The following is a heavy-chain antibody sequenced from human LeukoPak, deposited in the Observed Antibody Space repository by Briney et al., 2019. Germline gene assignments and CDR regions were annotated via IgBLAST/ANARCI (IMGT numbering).Heavy chain of an antibody. CDR2: INPNSGLT. Sequence: GASAKVSCKASGYSFTGYYMHWLRQAPGQGLEWMGWINPNSGLTNSAQRFQGRAAMTRDTSINTAYMELSGLTSDDTAMYYCAKNQEAGVTTSIFPPWGQGNLVTVSS. D-gene: IGHD2-21*02. CDR1: GYSFTGYY. J-gene: IGHJ5*02. V-gene: IGHV1-2*02. CDR3: AKNQEAGVTTSIFPP.